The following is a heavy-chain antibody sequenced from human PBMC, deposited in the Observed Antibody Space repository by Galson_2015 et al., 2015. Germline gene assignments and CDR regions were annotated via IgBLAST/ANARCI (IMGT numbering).Heavy chain of an antibody. CDR2: IYSGGST. Sequence: SLRLSCAASGFTVSTNYMTWVRQAPGKGLEWLSIIYSGGSTYYADSVKGRFTISRDNSKNTLYLQMDSLRAEDTAVYYCATVTKPLRYFDSWGQGTLVTVSS. D-gene: IGHD3-9*01. V-gene: IGHV3-53*01. CDR1: GFTVSTNY. J-gene: IGHJ4*02. CDR3: ATVTKPLRYFDS.